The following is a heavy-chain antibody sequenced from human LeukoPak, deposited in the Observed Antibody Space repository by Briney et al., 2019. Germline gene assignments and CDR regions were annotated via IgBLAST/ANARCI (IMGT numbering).Heavy chain of an antibody. Sequence: PSETLSLTCTVSGVSISNHYWSWIRLPPGKGLQYIGYIYFSRSTHSNPSLESRVTISVDTSKNQMSLKLNSVTAADTAVYYCARAVYSSGWSRPGYFDYWGQGTLVTVSS. J-gene: IGHJ4*02. CDR2: IYFSRST. V-gene: IGHV4-59*11. CDR3: ARAVYSSGWSRPGYFDY. D-gene: IGHD6-19*01. CDR1: GVSISNHY.